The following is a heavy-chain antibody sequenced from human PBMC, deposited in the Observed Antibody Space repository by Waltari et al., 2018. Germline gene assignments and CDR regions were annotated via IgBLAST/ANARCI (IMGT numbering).Heavy chain of an antibody. D-gene: IGHD1-7*01. J-gene: IGHJ3*02. CDR3: ASPGVITGTTLDAFDI. CDR2: IIPIFGTA. Sequence: QVQLVQSGAEVKKPGSSVKVSCKASGGTFSSYAISWVRQATGQGLEWMGGIIPIFGTANYAQKFQGRVTITADESTSTAYMELSSLRSEDTAVYYCASPGVITGTTLDAFDIWGQGTMVTVSS. CDR1: GGTFSSYA. V-gene: IGHV1-69*01.